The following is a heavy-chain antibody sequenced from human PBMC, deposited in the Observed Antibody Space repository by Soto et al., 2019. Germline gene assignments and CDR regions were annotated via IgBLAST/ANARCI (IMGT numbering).Heavy chain of an antibody. V-gene: IGHV1-69*02. CDR3: ARDDGLAYCGGDCYS. J-gene: IGHJ4*02. CDR1: GGTFSSYT. CDR2: IIPILGIA. Sequence: QVQLVQSGAEVKKPGSSVKVSCKASGGTFSSYTISWVRQAPGQGLEWMGRIIPILGIANYAQKFQGRVTITADKSTSTDYMELSSLRSEDTDVYYCARDDGLAYCGGDCYSWGQGTLVTVSS. D-gene: IGHD2-21*02.